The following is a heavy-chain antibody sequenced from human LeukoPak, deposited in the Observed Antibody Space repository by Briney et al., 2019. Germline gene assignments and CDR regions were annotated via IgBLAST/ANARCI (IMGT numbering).Heavy chain of an antibody. D-gene: IGHD5-24*01. CDR1: GGSFGGYY. J-gene: IGHJ4*02. Sequence: SETLSLTCAVYGGSFGGYYWSWIRQPPGKGLEWIGEINHSGSTNYNPSLKSRVTISVDTSKNQFSLKLSSVTAADTAVYYCASHRRDGYNFWGQGTLVTVSS. CDR2: INHSGST. CDR3: ASHRRDGYNF. V-gene: IGHV4-34*01.